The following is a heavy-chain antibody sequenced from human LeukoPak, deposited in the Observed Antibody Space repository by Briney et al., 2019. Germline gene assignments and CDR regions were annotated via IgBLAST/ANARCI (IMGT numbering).Heavy chain of an antibody. Sequence: APVKVSCKASGYTFTGYYMHWVRQAPGQGLEWMGWINPNSGGTNYAQKFQGRVTMTRDTSISTAYMELSRLRSDDTAVYYCARGVYSGYDSFDYWGQGTLVTVSS. V-gene: IGHV1-2*02. CDR2: INPNSGGT. CDR1: GYTFTGYY. D-gene: IGHD5-12*01. CDR3: ARGVYSGYDSFDY. J-gene: IGHJ4*02.